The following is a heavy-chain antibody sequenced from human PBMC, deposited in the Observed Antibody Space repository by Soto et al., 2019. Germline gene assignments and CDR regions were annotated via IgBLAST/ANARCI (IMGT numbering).Heavy chain of an antibody. CDR1: GFIFGAHA. CDR3: ARHGGTPDLYFAY. D-gene: IGHD3-16*01. Sequence: RPGGSLRLSCAASGFIFGAHAMSWVRQAPGKGLEWVSAINWIGGSTNYADSMKGRFTISRDNAKNSLYLQMSSLRAEDTALYYCARHGGTPDLYFAYWGQGTPVTVSS. J-gene: IGHJ4*02. CDR2: INWIGGST. V-gene: IGHV3-20*04.